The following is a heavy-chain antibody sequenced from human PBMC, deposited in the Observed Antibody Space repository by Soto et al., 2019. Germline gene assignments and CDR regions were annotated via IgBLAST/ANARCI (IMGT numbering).Heavy chain of an antibody. Sequence: QTLSLTCAISGDSVSSNSAAWNCIRQSPSRGLEWLGRTYYRSKWYNDYAVSVKSRITINPDTSKNQFSLQLNSVTPEDTAVYYCARGTGYSSGWYTEWFDPWGQGTLVTVSS. CDR1: GDSVSSNSAA. CDR2: TYYRSKWYN. J-gene: IGHJ5*02. D-gene: IGHD6-19*01. V-gene: IGHV6-1*01. CDR3: ARGTGYSSGWYTEWFDP.